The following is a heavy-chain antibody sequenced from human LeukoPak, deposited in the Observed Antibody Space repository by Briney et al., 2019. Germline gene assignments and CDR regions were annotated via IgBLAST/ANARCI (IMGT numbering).Heavy chain of an antibody. Sequence: SETLSLTCTVSGYSISSGYYWDWIRQPPGKGLEWIGTLSHSGSSYYNPSLKSRVTMSVDTSKSQFSLKLTSVTAADTAVYYCARGPTTVTRAFDYWGQGTLVTVSS. J-gene: IGHJ4*02. D-gene: IGHD4-17*01. CDR1: GYSISSGYY. CDR2: LSHSGSS. CDR3: ARGPTTVTRAFDY. V-gene: IGHV4-38-2*02.